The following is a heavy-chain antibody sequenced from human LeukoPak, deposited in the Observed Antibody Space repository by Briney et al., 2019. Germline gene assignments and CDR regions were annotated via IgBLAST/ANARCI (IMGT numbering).Heavy chain of an antibody. CDR3: WGYGYRSYWYFDL. V-gene: IGHV4-61*01. CDR2: VYYSGST. D-gene: IGHD5-18*01. CDR1: GGSISSGSYY. Sequence: SETLSLTCTVSGGSISSGSYYWSWIRQPPGKGLEWIGYVYYSGSTNYNPSLKSRVTISVDTSKNQFSLKLKSVTAADTAVYYCWGYGYRSYWYFDLWGRGTLVTVSS. J-gene: IGHJ2*01.